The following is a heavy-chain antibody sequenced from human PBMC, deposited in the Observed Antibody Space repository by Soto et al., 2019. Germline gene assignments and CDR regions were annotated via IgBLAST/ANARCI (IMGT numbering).Heavy chain of an antibody. D-gene: IGHD3-10*01. CDR3: ANGRATYGLLTHDY. CDR2: LTGSSSNI. Sequence: EVQLLESGGSLVQPGRSLRLSCAASGFSFRNYAMSWVRQAPGKGLEWISTLTGSSSNIYYADSVKGRFAISRDNSRNTLYLQMTSLTAEDTAVYYCANGRATYGLLTHDYWGQGTLVTVSS. J-gene: IGHJ4*02. V-gene: IGHV3-23*01. CDR1: GFSFRNYA.